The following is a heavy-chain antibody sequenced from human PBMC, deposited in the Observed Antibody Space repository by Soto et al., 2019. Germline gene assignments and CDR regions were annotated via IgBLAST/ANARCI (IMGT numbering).Heavy chain of an antibody. Sequence: PGGSLRLSCAASGFTFSSYAMSWVRQAPGKGLEWASAISGSGGSTYYADSVKGRFTISRDNSKNTLYLQMNSLRAEDTAVYYCAKDQVLRFLEWLSKDFDYWGQGTLVTVSS. CDR1: GFTFSSYA. CDR2: ISGSGGST. V-gene: IGHV3-23*01. CDR3: AKDQVLRFLEWLSKDFDY. J-gene: IGHJ4*02. D-gene: IGHD3-3*01.